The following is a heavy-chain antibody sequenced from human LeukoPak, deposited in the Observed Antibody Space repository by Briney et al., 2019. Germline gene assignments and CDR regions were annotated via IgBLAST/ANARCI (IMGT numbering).Heavy chain of an antibody. Sequence: GGSLRLSCAASGFTFSSYWMSWVRQAPGKWLEWVANIKQDGSEKYYTISRDNAKNSLYLQMNSLRGEDTAVYYCARWGLGGYCSSTSCYGYWGQGTLVTVSS. D-gene: IGHD2-2*01. CDR2: IKQDGSEK. CDR3: ARWGLGGYCSSTSCYGY. CDR1: GFTFSSYW. V-gene: IGHV3-7*01. J-gene: IGHJ4*02.